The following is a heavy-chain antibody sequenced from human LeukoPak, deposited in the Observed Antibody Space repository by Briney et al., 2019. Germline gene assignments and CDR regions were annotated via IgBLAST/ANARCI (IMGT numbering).Heavy chain of an antibody. CDR1: GFTFSSYA. CDR3: AGAYYDSSGYSWFDP. J-gene: IGHJ5*02. D-gene: IGHD3-22*01. CDR2: ISGSGGST. Sequence: PGGSRRLSCAASGFTFSSYAMSWVRQAPGKGLEWVSAISGSGGSTYYADSVKGRFTISRDNSKNTLYLQMNSLRAEDTAVYYCAGAYYDSSGYSWFDPWGQGTLVTVSS. V-gene: IGHV3-23*01.